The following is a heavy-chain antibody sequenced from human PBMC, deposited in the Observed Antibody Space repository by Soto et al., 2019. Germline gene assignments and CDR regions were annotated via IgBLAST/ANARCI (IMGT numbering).Heavy chain of an antibody. V-gene: IGHV1-3*01. CDR3: ARSPGIYDILTGPELYGMDV. CDR1: GYTFTSYA. D-gene: IGHD3-9*01. Sequence: ASVKVSCKASGYTFTSYAMHWVRQAPGQRLEWMGWINAGNGNTKYSQKFQGRVTITRDTSASTAYMELSSLRSEDTAVYYCARSPGIYDILTGPELYGMDVWGQGTTVTVSS. CDR2: INAGNGNT. J-gene: IGHJ6*02.